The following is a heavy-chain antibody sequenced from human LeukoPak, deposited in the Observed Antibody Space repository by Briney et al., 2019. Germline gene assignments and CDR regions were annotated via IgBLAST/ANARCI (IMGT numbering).Heavy chain of an antibody. CDR3: TRGVMKGSGKTFDY. CDR1: GYTFTSYD. CDR2: MYPNSGNT. V-gene: IGHV1-8*01. Sequence: GASVRGSCKTSGYTFTSYDINWVRQATGQGLEWMGWMYPNSGNTGYAQKFQGRVTMTRNTSISTAYMELSSLRSEDTAVYFCTRGVMKGSGKTFDYWGQGTLVTVSS. J-gene: IGHJ4*02. D-gene: IGHD3-10*01.